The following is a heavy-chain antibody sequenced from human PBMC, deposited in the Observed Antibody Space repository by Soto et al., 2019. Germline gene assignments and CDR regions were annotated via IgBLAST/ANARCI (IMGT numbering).Heavy chain of an antibody. CDR2: INPSGGST. CDR3: ARDFSSSYYFDY. D-gene: IGHD6-6*01. J-gene: IGHJ4*02. Sequence: ASVKVSCKASGYTLTSYAMHWVRQAPGQGLEWMGIINPSGGSTSYAQKFQGRVTMTRDTSTSTVYMELSSLRSEDTAVYYCARDFSSSYYFDYWGQGTLVTVSS. V-gene: IGHV1-46*01. CDR1: GYTLTSYA.